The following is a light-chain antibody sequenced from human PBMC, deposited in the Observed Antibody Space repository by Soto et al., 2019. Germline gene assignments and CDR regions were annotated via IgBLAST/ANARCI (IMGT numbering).Light chain of an antibody. CDR1: QSVDNTY. Sequence: EIVLAQSPGTLSLSPGERATLSCRASQSVDNTYLAWYQLKPGQAPRLLIYGASSRATGVPDRFSGSGSGTDFTLTISRLESEDSAVYYCHQYDKAPQTFGQGTKLEIK. V-gene: IGKV3-20*01. J-gene: IGKJ2*01. CDR2: GAS. CDR3: HQYDKAPQT.